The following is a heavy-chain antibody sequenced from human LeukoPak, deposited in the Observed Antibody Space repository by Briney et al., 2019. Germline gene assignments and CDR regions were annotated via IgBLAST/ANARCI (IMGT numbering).Heavy chain of an antibody. Sequence: PGGSLRLSCAASGFTFSSYATSWVRQAPGKGLEWVSAISGSGGSTYYVDSVKGRFTISRDNSKNTLYLQMNSLRAEDTAVYYCAKDQDYGDYYFDYWGQGTLVTVSS. D-gene: IGHD4-17*01. CDR2: ISGSGGST. J-gene: IGHJ4*02. V-gene: IGHV3-23*01. CDR1: GFTFSSYA. CDR3: AKDQDYGDYYFDY.